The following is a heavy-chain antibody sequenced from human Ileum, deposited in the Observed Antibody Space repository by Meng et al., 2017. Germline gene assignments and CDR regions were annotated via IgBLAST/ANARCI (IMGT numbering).Heavy chain of an antibody. CDR3: ARDWHGRGYVVFDY. Sequence: GGSLRLSCAASGITLSNYQMSWVRQAPGKGLEWVAYIGQDGSSKYYVDSVKGRFTISRDNAKNSLYLEMNSLRAEDTAVYYCARDWHGRGYVVFDYWGQGTLVTVSS. V-gene: IGHV3-7*01. CDR2: IGQDGSSK. CDR1: GITLSNYQ. J-gene: IGHJ4*02. D-gene: IGHD3-22*01.